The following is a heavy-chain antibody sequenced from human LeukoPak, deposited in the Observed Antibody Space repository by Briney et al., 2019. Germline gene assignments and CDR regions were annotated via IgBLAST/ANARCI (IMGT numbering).Heavy chain of an antibody. CDR3: ARVVRGSNYYYGMDV. CDR1: GYTFTSYG. Sequence: ASVKVSCKASGYTFTSYGISWVRQAPGQGLEWMGWISAYNGNTNYTQKLQGRVTMTTDTSTSTAYMELRSLRSDDTAVYYCARVVRGSNYYYGMDVWGQGTTVTVSS. D-gene: IGHD3-10*02. CDR2: ISAYNGNT. V-gene: IGHV1-18*01. J-gene: IGHJ6*02.